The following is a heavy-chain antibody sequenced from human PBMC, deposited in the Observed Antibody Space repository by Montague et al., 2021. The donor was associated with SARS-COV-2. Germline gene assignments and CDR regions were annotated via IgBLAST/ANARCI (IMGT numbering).Heavy chain of an antibody. CDR1: GFTFSLNA. CDR3: ARYGSS. Sequence: SLRLSCAASGFTFSLNAMHWVRQAPGKGLGWAAVISYDGSNKYYADSVKGRFTISRDNSKDTLYLQMNRLRVEDTGVYYCARYGSSGGQGTLVTVSS. J-gene: IGHJ4*02. CDR2: ISYDGSNK. D-gene: IGHD4-17*01. V-gene: IGHV3-30*04.